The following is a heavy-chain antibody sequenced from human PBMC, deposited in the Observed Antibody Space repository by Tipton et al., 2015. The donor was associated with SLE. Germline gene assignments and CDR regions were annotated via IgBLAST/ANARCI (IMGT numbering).Heavy chain of an antibody. CDR3: ARDIQYPSSTSKFFDY. V-gene: IGHV3-30*04. CDR1: GYFFSDYA. J-gene: IGHJ4*02. Sequence: SLRLSCEASGYFFSDYAMSWVRQAPGKGLEWVAFVSYDGSRSFYSDSVKGRFTISRDNSMHTLNLEMNSLRPEDTALYYCARDIQYPSSTSKFFDYWGQGTLVTVST. CDR2: VSYDGSRS. D-gene: IGHD6-6*01.